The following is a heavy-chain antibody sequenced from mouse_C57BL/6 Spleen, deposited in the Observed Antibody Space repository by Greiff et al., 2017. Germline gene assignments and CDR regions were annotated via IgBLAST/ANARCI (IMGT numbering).Heavy chain of an antibody. V-gene: IGHV5-17*01. CDR1: GFTFSDYG. CDR3: AGGTGYFDV. D-gene: IGHD3-3*01. CDR2: ISSGSSTI. J-gene: IGHJ1*03. Sequence: DVKLVESGGGLVKPGGSLKLSCAASGFTFSDYGMHWVRQAPEKGLEWVAYISSGSSTISYADTVKGRFTISRDNAKNTLFLQMTSLRSEDTAMYYCAGGTGYFDVWGTGTTVTVSS.